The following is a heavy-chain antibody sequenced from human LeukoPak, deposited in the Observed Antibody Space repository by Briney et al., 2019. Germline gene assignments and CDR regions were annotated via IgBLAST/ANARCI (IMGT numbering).Heavy chain of an antibody. Sequence: NPSETLSLTCTVSGGSISNAAYHWGWIRQPPGKGLEWIGSLYYTGITYYNPSLKSRVTISADTSKNQFSLKVTSVTAADTAVYYCARLINGSPGDYWGQGTLVTVSS. J-gene: IGHJ4*02. D-gene: IGHD1-26*01. V-gene: IGHV4-39*01. CDR2: LYYTGIT. CDR1: GGSISNAAYH. CDR3: ARLINGSPGDY.